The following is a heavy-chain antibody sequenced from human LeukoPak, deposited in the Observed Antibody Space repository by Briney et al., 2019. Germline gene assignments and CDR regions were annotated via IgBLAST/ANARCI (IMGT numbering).Heavy chain of an antibody. CDR2: IYTSGST. Sequence: SETLSLTCAVYGGSFSGYYWSWIRQPAGKGLEWIGRIYTSGSTNYNPSLKSRVTMSVDTSKNQFSLKLSSVTAADTAVYYCARVLMQRDAFDIWGQGTMVTVSS. V-gene: IGHV4-59*10. CDR3: ARVLMQRDAFDI. J-gene: IGHJ3*02. D-gene: IGHD3-9*01. CDR1: GGSFSGYY.